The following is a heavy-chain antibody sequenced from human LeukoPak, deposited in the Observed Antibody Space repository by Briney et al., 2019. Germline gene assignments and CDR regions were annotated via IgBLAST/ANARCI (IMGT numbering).Heavy chain of an antibody. CDR2: TYYTSKWNT. CDR3: ARGRASAFDV. Sequence: SQTLSLSCAISGDSVSTSDVAWNWVRQSPSRGLEWLGRTYYTSKWNTDYAVSVKSRIVVNPDTSKNQFSLQLNSVTSEDTAAYYCARGRASAFDVWGQGTMVTVSS. CDR1: GDSVSTSDVA. J-gene: IGHJ3*01. D-gene: IGHD6-25*01. V-gene: IGHV6-1*01.